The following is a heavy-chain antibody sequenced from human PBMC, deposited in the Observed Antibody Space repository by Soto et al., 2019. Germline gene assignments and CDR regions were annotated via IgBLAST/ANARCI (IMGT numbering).Heavy chain of an antibody. J-gene: IGHJ4*02. D-gene: IGHD6-19*01. CDR2: VSYDGRNT. Sequence: VQLVEAGGGVVQPGRSLRLSCAASGFTFSDYAMHWVRQALGKGLEWVAVVSYDGRNTHYADSVKGRFTNSRVSSKNTVSQEMTSLIAEGTGVYYWAKGVRQWLVTPDFNYWGQGALVTVSS. V-gene: IGHV3-30*18. CDR1: GFTFSDYA. CDR3: AKGVRQWLVTPDFNY.